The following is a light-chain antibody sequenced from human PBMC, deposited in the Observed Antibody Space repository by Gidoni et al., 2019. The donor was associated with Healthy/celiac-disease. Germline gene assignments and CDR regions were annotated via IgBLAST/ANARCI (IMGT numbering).Light chain of an antibody. V-gene: IGKV3-11*01. J-gene: IGKJ4*01. CDR3: QQRSNWPLT. CDR1: QSVSSY. Sequence: ELVLPQSPATLSLSPGERATLSCRASQSVSSYLAWYQQKPSQAPRLLIYDASNRATGIPARFSGSGSGTDFTLTISSLEPEDFAVYYCQQRSNWPLTFGGGTKVEIK. CDR2: DAS.